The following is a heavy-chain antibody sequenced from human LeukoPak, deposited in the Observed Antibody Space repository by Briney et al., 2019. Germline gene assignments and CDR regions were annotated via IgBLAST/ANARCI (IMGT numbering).Heavy chain of an antibody. CDR1: GGSFSYYY. CDR3: ARHARDTSDYFDY. J-gene: IGHJ4*02. Sequence: PSETLSLTCAVYGGSFSYYYWSWIRQPPGKGLEWIGYIYYSGSTNYNPSLKSRVTISVDTSKNQFSLKLSSVTAADTAVYYCARHARDTSDYFDYWGQGTLVTVSS. V-gene: IGHV4-59*08. CDR2: IYYSGST. D-gene: IGHD3-22*01.